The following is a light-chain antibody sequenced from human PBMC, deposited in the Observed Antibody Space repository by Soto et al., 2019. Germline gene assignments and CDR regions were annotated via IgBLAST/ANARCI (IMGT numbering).Light chain of an antibody. V-gene: IGLV2-11*01. Sequence: QSALTQPRSVSGSPGQSVTISCTGTSSDVGGYNYVSWYRQHPGKAPQLMIYDVSKRPSGVPDRFSGSKSGNTASLTISGLQAEDEADYYCCSYAGSYTWVFVTGTKLTVL. CDR2: DVS. CDR1: SSDVGGYNY. CDR3: CSYAGSYTWV. J-gene: IGLJ1*01.